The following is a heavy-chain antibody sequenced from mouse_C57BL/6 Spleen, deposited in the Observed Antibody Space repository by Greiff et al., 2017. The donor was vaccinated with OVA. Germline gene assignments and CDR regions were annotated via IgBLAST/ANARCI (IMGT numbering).Heavy chain of an antibody. CDR2: IHPNSGST. D-gene: IGHD1-1*01. J-gene: IGHJ2*01. CDR3: ARTDYGKRDY. CDR1: GYNFTSYW. Sequence: QVQLQQPGAELVKPGASVKLSCKASGYNFTSYWMHWVKQRPGQGLEWIGMIHPNSGSTNYNAKFKSKATLTVDKSSSTAYMQLSSLTSEYSAVYNCARTDYGKRDYWGQGTTLTVSS. V-gene: IGHV1-64*01.